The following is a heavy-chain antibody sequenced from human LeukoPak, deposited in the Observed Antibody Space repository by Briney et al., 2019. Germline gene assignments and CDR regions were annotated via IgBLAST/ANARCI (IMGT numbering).Heavy chain of an antibody. CDR2: INHSGST. Sequence: SETLSLTCAVYGGSFSGYYWSWIRQPRGKGLEWIGEINHSGSTNYNPSLKSRVTISVDTSKNQFSLKLSSVTAADTAVYYCARGRGDGYCTNGVCYTPLDYWGQGTLVTVSS. J-gene: IGHJ4*02. D-gene: IGHD2-8*01. CDR1: GGSFSGYY. V-gene: IGHV4-34*01. CDR3: ARGRGDGYCTNGVCYTPLDY.